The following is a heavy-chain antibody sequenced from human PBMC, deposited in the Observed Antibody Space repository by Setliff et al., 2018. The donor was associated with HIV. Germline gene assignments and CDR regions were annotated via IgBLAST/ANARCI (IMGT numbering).Heavy chain of an antibody. CDR2: ISGDGGVK. CDR3: ASARIPTGGTSTSLDY. CDR1: GFTFSGHY. Sequence: GGSLRLSCAASGFTFSGHYMTWVRQAPGKGPECLSYISGDGGVKAYSDSVKGRFTVSRDNSKNTLFLQLNTLRPEDTAVYYCASARIPTGGTSTSLDYWGQGALVTVSS. D-gene: IGHD1-1*01. V-gene: IGHV3-11*04. J-gene: IGHJ4*02.